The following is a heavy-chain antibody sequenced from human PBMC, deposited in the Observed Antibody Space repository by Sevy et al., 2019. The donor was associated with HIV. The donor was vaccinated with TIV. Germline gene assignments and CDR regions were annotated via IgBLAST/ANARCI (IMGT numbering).Heavy chain of an antibody. D-gene: IGHD3-9*01. CDR2: ISSSGSTI. CDR1: GFTFSSYE. J-gene: IGHJ4*02. Sequence: GGSLRLSCAASGFTFSSYEMNWVRQAPGKGLEWVSYISSSGSTIYYADSVKGRFTISRDNAKNSLYLQMNSLRAEDTAVYYCVSSDWLPFDYWGQGTLVTVSS. V-gene: IGHV3-48*03. CDR3: VSSDWLPFDY.